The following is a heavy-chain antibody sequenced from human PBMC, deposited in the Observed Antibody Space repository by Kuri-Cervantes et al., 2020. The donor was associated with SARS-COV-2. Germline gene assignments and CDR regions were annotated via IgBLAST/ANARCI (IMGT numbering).Heavy chain of an antibody. V-gene: IGHV4-39*01. Sequence: ESLKISCTVSGGSISSSSYYWGWIRQPPGKGLEWIGSIYHSGSTYYSPSLKSRVTISVDTSKNQFSLKLSSVTAADTAVYYCARQGANLDYWGQGTLVTVSS. J-gene: IGHJ4*02. D-gene: IGHD5-12*01. CDR3: ARQGANLDY. CDR2: IYHSGST. CDR1: GGSISSSSYY.